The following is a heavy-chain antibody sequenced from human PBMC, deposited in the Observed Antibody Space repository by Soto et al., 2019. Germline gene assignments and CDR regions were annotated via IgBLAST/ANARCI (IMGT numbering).Heavy chain of an antibody. V-gene: IGHV4-30-2*01. J-gene: IGHJ4*02. CDR3: ARLSNYVDY. CDR2: IYHSGST. Sequence: SETLSLTCAVSGGSISSGGYSWSWIRQPPGKGLEWIGYIYHSGSTYYNPSLKSRVTISVDRSKNQFSLKLSSVTAADTAVYYCARLSNYVDYWGQGTLVTVSS. CDR1: GGSISSGGYS.